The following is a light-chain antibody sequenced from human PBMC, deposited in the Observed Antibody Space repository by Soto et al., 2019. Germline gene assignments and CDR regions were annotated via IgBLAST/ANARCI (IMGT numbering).Light chain of an antibody. CDR3: TSYGGSNNLV. CDR2: DVT. V-gene: IGLV2-8*01. J-gene: IGLJ2*01. CDR1: SSDVGAYNY. Sequence: QSALTQPPSASGSLGQSVTISCTGSSSDVGAYNYVSWYQQHPDKAHKLIIYDVTKRPSGVPDRFSGSKSGNTASLTVSGLQAEDETNYYCTSYGGSNNLVFGGGTKLTVL.